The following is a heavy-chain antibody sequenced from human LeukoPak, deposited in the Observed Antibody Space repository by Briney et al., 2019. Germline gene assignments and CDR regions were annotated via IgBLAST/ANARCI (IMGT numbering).Heavy chain of an antibody. CDR1: GFTFSSYA. J-gene: IGHJ4*02. V-gene: IGHV3-23*01. D-gene: IGHD5-18*01. CDR2: IGGSGGTT. CDR3: ARYTGSRGFDN. Sequence: GGSLRLSCAASGFTFSSYAMIWVRQVPGRGLEWVSKIGGSGGTTYYADSVKGRSTISRDNSKNTLFLQMNSLRAEDTAVYYCARYTGSRGFDNWGQGTLVTVSS.